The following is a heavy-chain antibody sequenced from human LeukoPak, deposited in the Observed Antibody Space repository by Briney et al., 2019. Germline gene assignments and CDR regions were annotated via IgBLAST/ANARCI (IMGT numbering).Heavy chain of an antibody. J-gene: IGHJ4*02. CDR2: ISAYNGNT. D-gene: IGHD2-2*02. CDR1: GYTFTNYD. V-gene: IGHV1-18*01. CDR3: ARDYCSSTSCYTRFFDY. Sequence: GASVKVSCKASGYTFTNYDINWVRQATGQGLEWMGWISAYNGNTNYAQKLQGRVTMTTDTSTSTAYMELRSLRSDDTAVYYCARDYCSSTSCYTRFFDYWGQGTLVTVSS.